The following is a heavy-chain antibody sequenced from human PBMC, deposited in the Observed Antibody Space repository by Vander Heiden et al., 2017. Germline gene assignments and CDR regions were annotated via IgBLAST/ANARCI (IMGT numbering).Heavy chain of an antibody. CDR1: GFTCSSYS. Sequence: EVQLVESGGGLVKPGGSLRLTCAASGFTCSSYSMNWVRQAPGKGLEWVSSISSSSNFIFHADYVKCRGTCSRDNAKNSRYLPWSSLRDEHTAVPYFARAPGEGYCRTTTCYPVDSSGEGTLVIVS. CDR3: ARAPGEGYCRTTTCYPVDS. J-gene: IGHJ4*02. CDR2: ISSSSNFI. V-gene: IGHV3-21*01. D-gene: IGHD2-15*01.